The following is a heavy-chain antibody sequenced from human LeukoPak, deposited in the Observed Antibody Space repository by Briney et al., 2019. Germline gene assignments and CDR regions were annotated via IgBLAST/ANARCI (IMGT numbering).Heavy chain of an antibody. CDR3: AKGTSDFDY. CDR1: GFTFTSYA. Sequence: PGGSLRLSCAASGFTFTSYAMNWVRQAPGKGLEWVSTIGASGRSTYYADSVKGRFTISRDSSKNTLYLQMDSLRAEDTAVYYCAKGTSDFDYWGQGTLVTASS. V-gene: IGHV3-23*01. J-gene: IGHJ4*02. D-gene: IGHD1-1*01. CDR2: IGASGRST.